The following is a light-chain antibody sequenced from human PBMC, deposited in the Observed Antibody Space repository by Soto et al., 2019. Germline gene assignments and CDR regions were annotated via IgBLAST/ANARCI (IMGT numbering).Light chain of an antibody. Sequence: SYALTQPPSVSVAPGQTASITCGGENVGRKTVHWYQQRPGQAPVLVVYDDSVWPSGNPKRIAASKSANTATLTISRVEAGDEADFYCQVWDRDTDHYVFGTGTKLTVL. CDR3: QVWDRDTDHYV. CDR2: DDS. CDR1: NVGRKT. J-gene: IGLJ1*01. V-gene: IGLV3-21*02.